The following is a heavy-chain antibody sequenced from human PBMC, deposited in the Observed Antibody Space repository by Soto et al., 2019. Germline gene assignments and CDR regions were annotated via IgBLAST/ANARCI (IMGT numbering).Heavy chain of an antibody. CDR3: TTDPSYNWNDGEYYYYYMDV. CDR1: GFTFSNAW. CDR2: IKSKTDGGTT. D-gene: IGHD1-1*01. J-gene: IGHJ6*03. Sequence: GGSLRLSCAASGFTFSNAWMSCVSQAPGKGLEWVGRIKSKTDGGTTDYAAPGKGRFTIARDDSKNTLYLQMNSLKTEDTDVYYCTTDPSYNWNDGEYYYYYMDVWGKGTTVTVSS. V-gene: IGHV3-15*01.